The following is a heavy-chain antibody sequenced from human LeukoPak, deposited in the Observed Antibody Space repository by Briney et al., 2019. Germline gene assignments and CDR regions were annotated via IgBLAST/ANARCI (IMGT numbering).Heavy chain of an antibody. J-gene: IGHJ4*02. Sequence: PGGSLRLSCAASGFTFSSYSMNWVRQAPGKGLEWVSSISSSSRYIYYADSMKGRFTISRDNSKNSLYLQMNSLRAEDTAVYYCARDSGYGDYWGQGTLVTVSS. CDR1: GFTFSSYS. V-gene: IGHV3-21*06. D-gene: IGHD5-12*01. CDR2: ISSSSRYI. CDR3: ARDSGYGDY.